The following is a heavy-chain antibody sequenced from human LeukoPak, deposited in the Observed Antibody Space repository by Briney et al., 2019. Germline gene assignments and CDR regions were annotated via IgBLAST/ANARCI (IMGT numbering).Heavy chain of an antibody. V-gene: IGHV1-69*04. CDR3: ARGSYDILTGYRKFFDY. CDR2: IIPILGIA. Sequence: GASVKVSCKASGGTFSSYAISWVRQAPGQGLEWMGRIIPILGIANYAQKFQGRVTITADKSTSTAYMELGSLRSEDTAVYYCARGSYDILTGYRKFFDYWGQGTLVTVSS. CDR1: GGTFSSYA. J-gene: IGHJ4*02. D-gene: IGHD3-9*01.